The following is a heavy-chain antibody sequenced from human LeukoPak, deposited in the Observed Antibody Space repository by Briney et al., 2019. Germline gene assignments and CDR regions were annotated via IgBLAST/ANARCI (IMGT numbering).Heavy chain of an antibody. CDR3: ARDVYYYGSGGIDY. J-gene: IGHJ4*02. D-gene: IGHD3-10*01. Sequence: PGGSLKLSCAASGFTFSGSAFHWVRQASGKGLEWVGRIRSKPNSYATAYAASVKGRFTISRDESKNTAYLQMNSLRAEDTAVYYCARDVYYYGSGGIDYWGQGTLATVSS. CDR1: GFTFSGSA. V-gene: IGHV3-73*01. CDR2: IRSKPNSYAT.